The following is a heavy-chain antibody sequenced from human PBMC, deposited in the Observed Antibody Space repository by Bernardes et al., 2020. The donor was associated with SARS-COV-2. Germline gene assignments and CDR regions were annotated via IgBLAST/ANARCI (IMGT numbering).Heavy chain of an antibody. CDR3: ARSLKYDYVWGSYRPEYYYYGMDV. CDR1: GFTFSSYG. D-gene: IGHD3-16*02. J-gene: IGHJ6*02. Sequence: GGSLRLSCAASGFTFSSYGMHWVRQAPGKGLEWVAVIWYDGSNKYYADSVKGRFTISRDNSKNTLYLQMNSLRAEDTAVYYCARSLKYDYVWGSYRPEYYYYGMDVWGQGTTVTVSS. V-gene: IGHV3-33*01. CDR2: IWYDGSNK.